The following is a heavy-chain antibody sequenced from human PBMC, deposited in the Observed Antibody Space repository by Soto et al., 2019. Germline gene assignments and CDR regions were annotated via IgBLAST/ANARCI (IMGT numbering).Heavy chain of an antibody. V-gene: IGHV6-1*01. CDR3: AMGPAAAGPRLYDY. J-gene: IGHJ4*02. Sequence: PSQTLSLTCAISGDSVSSNSAAWNWIRQSPSRGLEWLGRTYYRSKWYNDYAVSVKSRITINPDTSKNQFSLQLNSVTPEDTAVYYCAMGPAAAGPRLYDYWGQGTLVTVSS. CDR2: TYYRSKWYN. CDR1: GDSVSSNSAA. D-gene: IGHD6-13*01.